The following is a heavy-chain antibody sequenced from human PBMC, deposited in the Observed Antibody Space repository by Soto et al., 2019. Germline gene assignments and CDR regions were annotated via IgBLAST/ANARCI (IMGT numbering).Heavy chain of an antibody. D-gene: IGHD2-15*01. CDR2: IKQDGSEK. CDR3: ARVLVVVAATAVGLDY. CDR1: VFTFSSYW. Sequence: GGSLRLSCSASVFTFSSYWMSWVRQAPGKGLEWVANIKQDGSEKYYVDSVKGRFTISRDNAKNSLYLQMNSLRAEDTAVYYCARVLVVVAATAVGLDYWGQGTLVTVSS. V-gene: IGHV3-7*03. J-gene: IGHJ4*02.